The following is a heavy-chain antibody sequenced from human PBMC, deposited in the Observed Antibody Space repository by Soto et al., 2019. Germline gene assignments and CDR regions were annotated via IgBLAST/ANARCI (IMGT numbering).Heavy chain of an antibody. V-gene: IGHV3-33*01. CDR2: IWYDGSNK. CDR3: AREAITMVRGARGWFDP. CDR1: GFTFSSYG. D-gene: IGHD3-10*01. J-gene: IGHJ5*02. Sequence: QVQLVESGGGVVQPGRSLRLSCAASGFTFSSYGMHWVGQAPGKGLEWVAVIWYDGSNKYYADSVKGRFTISRDNSKNTLYLQMNSLRAEDTAVYYCAREAITMVRGARGWFDPWGQGTLVTVSS.